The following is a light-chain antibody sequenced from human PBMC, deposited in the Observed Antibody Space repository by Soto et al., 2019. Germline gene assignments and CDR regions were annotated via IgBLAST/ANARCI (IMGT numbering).Light chain of an antibody. CDR3: QQYTNWPPYT. V-gene: IGKV3-15*01. CDR2: GAS. CDR1: QSVSRN. J-gene: IGKJ2*01. Sequence: EIVMTQSPATLSVSPGERATLSCRASQSVSRNLAWYQQKPGQAPRLLTSGASTRATGIPARFSGSGSGTEFTLTISSLQSEDFAVYYCQQYTNWPPYTFGQGTKLEIK.